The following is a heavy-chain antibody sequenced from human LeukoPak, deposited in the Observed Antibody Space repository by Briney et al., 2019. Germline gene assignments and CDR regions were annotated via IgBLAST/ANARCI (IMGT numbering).Heavy chain of an antibody. V-gene: IGHV4-59*08. CDR3: ARHSPVEPFDI. D-gene: IGHD5-24*01. CDR1: GGSFSGYY. Sequence: SETLSLTCAVYGGSFSGYYWSWIRQPPGKGLEWIGYIYYSGSTNYNPSLKSRVTISIATSENQSSLKLSSVTAADTAVYYCARHSPVEPFDIWGQGTMVTVSS. CDR2: IYYSGST. J-gene: IGHJ3*02.